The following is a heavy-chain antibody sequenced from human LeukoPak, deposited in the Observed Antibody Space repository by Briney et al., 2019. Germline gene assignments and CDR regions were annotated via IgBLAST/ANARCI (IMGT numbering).Heavy chain of an antibody. CDR2: IYPGDSDT. CDR1: GYSFTSYW. J-gene: IGHJ4*02. V-gene: IGHV5-51*01. D-gene: IGHD3-9*01. CDR3: ARALANYDILTGYYI. Sequence: GESLKISCKGSGYSFTSYWIGWVRQMPGKGLGWMGIIYPGDSDTRYSPSFQGQVTISADKSISTAYLQWSSLKASDTAMYYCARALANYDILTGYYIWGQGTLVTVSS.